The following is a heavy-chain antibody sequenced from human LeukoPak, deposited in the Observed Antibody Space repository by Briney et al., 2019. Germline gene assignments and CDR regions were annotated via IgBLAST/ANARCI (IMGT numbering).Heavy chain of an antibody. CDR3: ASSAAAGTGWFDP. D-gene: IGHD6-13*01. Sequence: SETLSLTCTVSGGSISSGSYYWSWIRQPAGKGLEWIGRIYTSGSTNYNPSLKSRVTISVDTSKNQFSLKLSSVTAADTAVYYCASSAAAGTGWFDPWGQGTLVTVSS. J-gene: IGHJ5*02. CDR2: IYTSGST. V-gene: IGHV4-61*02. CDR1: GGSISSGSYY.